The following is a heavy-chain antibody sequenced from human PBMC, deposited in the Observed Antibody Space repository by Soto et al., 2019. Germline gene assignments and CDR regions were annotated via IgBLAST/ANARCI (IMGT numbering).Heavy chain of an antibody. CDR3: ARQLLGGDYDAFDI. CDR2: IYPGDPDT. D-gene: IGHD4-17*01. Sequence: GEAVKSSGKGSGYSFTSYWIGWVRQMPGKGLEWMGIIYPGDPDTRYSPSFQGQVTISADKSISTAYLQWSSLKASDTAMYYCARQLLGGDYDAFDIWGQGTMVTVSS. CDR1: GYSFTSYW. V-gene: IGHV5-51*01. J-gene: IGHJ3*02.